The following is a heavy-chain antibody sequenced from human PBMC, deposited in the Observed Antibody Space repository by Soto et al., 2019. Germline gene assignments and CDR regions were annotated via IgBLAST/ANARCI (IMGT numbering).Heavy chain of an antibody. D-gene: IGHD6-13*01. CDR3: ARDPPTIASAGREDY. V-gene: IGHV1-18*01. Sequence: QVQLVQSGAEVKKPGASVKVSCKASGYTFTSFGISWVRQDPGQGLEWMGWISAYNGNTNYAQKLQGRVTMTTDTSTSTAYMELRSLRSDDTAVYYCARDPPTIASAGREDYWGQGTLLTVSS. J-gene: IGHJ4*02. CDR1: GYTFTSFG. CDR2: ISAYNGNT.